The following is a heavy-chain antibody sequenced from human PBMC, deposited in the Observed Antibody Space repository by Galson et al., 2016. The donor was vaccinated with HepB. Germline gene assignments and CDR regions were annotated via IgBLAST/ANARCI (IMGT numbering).Heavy chain of an antibody. CDR3: ARDLPDDSVEYFDVFDL. V-gene: IGHV3-11*01. D-gene: IGHD4-17*01. CDR2: ISTSGNSM. CDR1: GFTFSDYP. Sequence: RLSCAASGFTFSDYPMNWIRQAPGKGLEWISYISTSGNSMLYADSVRGRFSISRANAKKSLYLQMTNLRAEDTAVYYCARDLPDDSVEYFDVFDLWGQGTMVTVSS. J-gene: IGHJ3*01.